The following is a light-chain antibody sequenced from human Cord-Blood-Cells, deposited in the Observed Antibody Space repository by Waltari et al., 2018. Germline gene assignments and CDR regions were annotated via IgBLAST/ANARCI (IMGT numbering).Light chain of an antibody. V-gene: IGLV1-47*01. CDR2: RNN. J-gene: IGLJ2*01. CDR1: SSNIGSNY. CDR3: AAWDDSLSGPV. Sequence: QSVLTQPPSASGTPGQRVTISCSGSSSNIGSNYVYWYQQLPGTAPKLLIYRNNQRPSGVPYRFSCSQSGTSASLAISGRRSEDEADYYCAAWDDSLSGPVFGGGTKLTVL.